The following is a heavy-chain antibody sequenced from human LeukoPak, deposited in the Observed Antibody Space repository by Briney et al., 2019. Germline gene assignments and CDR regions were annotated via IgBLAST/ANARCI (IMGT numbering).Heavy chain of an antibody. CDR1: GLTFSKAW. CDR2: ISYTGTYI. CDR3: VRDRGTYRPIDY. Sequence: GGSLRLSCAASGLTFSKAWMNWVRQAPGKGLEWVSSISYTGTYIYYADSVKGRFTISRDNAQNSLYLQMNSLRAEDTAIYYCVRDRGTYRPIDYWGQGTLVTVSS. D-gene: IGHD1-26*01. J-gene: IGHJ4*02. V-gene: IGHV3-21*04.